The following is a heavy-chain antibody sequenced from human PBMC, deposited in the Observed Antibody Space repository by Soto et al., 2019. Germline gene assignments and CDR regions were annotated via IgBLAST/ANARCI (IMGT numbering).Heavy chain of an antibody. D-gene: IGHD3-3*01. Sequence: QVQLVESGGGVVQPGRSLRLSCAASGFTFSSYGMHWVRQAPGKGLEWVAVISYDGSNKYYADSVKGRFTISRDNSKNTLYLQMNSLRAEDTAVYYCAKDGWGGVVIPRYYFDYWGQGTLVTVSS. V-gene: IGHV3-30*18. CDR3: AKDGWGGVVIPRYYFDY. CDR2: ISYDGSNK. CDR1: GFTFSSYG. J-gene: IGHJ4*02.